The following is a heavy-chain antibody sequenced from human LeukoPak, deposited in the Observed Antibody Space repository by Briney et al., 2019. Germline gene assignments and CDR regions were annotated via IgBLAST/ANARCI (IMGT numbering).Heavy chain of an antibody. Sequence: GGSLRLSCAASGFTFSSYAMNWVRQAPGKGLEWVSYISSSSSTIYYADSVTGRFSISRDNAKSSLYLQMNSLRVEDTAVYYCARDLYSGSYYDFDYWGQGTLVTVSS. CDR2: ISSSSSTI. CDR3: ARDLYSGSYYDFDY. V-gene: IGHV3-48*01. J-gene: IGHJ4*02. CDR1: GFTFSSYA. D-gene: IGHD1-26*01.